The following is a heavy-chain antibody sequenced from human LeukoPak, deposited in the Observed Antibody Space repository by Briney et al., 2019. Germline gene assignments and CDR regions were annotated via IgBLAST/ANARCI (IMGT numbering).Heavy chain of an antibody. D-gene: IGHD5-18*01. CDR1: GFTISSYE. J-gene: IGHJ6*03. CDR2: ISSSGSTI. Sequence: AGTLRLSCAASGFTISSYEMNWVRQAPGKGLEWVSYISSSGSTIYYADSVKGRFTISRDNAKISLYLQMNSLRAEDTALYYCARVSGLWSSYYYYMDVWGKGTTVTVSS. V-gene: IGHV3-48*03. CDR3: ARVSGLWSSYYYYMDV.